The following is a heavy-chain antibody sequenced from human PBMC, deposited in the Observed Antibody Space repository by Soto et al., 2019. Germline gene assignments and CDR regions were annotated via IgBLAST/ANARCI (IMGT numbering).Heavy chain of an antibody. D-gene: IGHD3-3*01. CDR1: GFTFSSYE. J-gene: IGHJ4*02. CDR3: ASTYYDFWSGYPYYFDD. CDR2: ISSSGSTI. V-gene: IGHV3-48*03. Sequence: EVQLVESGGGLVQPGGSLRLSCAASGFTFSSYEMNWVRQAPGKGLEWVSYISSSGSTIYYADSVKGRFTISRDNAKNSLYLQMNSLRAEDTAVYYCASTYYDFWSGYPYYFDDWGQGTLVTVSS.